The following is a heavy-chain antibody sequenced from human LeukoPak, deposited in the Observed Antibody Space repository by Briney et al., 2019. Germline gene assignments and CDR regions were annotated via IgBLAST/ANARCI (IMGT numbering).Heavy chain of an antibody. J-gene: IGHJ6*02. CDR1: GYSFTDYY. V-gene: IGHV1-2*02. CDR3: ARADRLHGGPYLIGP. D-gene: IGHD2-21*01. Sequence: ASVKVSCKTSGYSFTDYYMHWVRQAPGQGLEWMGWINPNSGGTSSAQKFQGRVTMTRDTSITTVYMEVSWLTSDDTAIYYCARADRLHGGPYLIGPWGQGTTVTVSS. CDR2: INPNSGGT.